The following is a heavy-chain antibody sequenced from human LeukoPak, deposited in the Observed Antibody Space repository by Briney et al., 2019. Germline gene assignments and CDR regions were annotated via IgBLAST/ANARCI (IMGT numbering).Heavy chain of an antibody. V-gene: IGHV1-2*02. CDR1: GYTLSDYY. J-gene: IGHJ6*02. CDR3: ARGLRTKNVLDV. D-gene: IGHD2-2*01. CDR2: LNPHSGCT. Sequence: ASVKVSCKASGYTLSDYYIYWVRQAPGQGLEWLGWLNPHSGCTNYAQKFQGRVTLTRDTSISTAYMELTTLTSDDTDIYFCARGLRTKNVLDVWGQGTAVIVSS.